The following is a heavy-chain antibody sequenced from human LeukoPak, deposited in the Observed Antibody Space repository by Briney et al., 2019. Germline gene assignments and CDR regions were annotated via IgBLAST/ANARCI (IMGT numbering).Heavy chain of an antibody. CDR1: GGTFSSYA. CDR2: IIPIFGTA. Sequence: SVKVSCKACGGTFSSYAISWVRQAPGQGLEWMGGIIPIFGTANYAQKFQGRVTITTDESTSTAYMELSSLRSEDTAVYYCARDAQYYDFWSGYYTNWFDPWGQGTLVTVSS. J-gene: IGHJ5*02. D-gene: IGHD3-3*01. CDR3: ARDAQYYDFWSGYYTNWFDP. V-gene: IGHV1-69*05.